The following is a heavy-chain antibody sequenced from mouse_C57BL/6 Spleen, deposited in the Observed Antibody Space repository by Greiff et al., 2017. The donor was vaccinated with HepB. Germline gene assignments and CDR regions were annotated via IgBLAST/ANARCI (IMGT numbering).Heavy chain of an antibody. Sequence: EVMLVESGGGLVQPGGSLSLSCAASGFTFTDYYMSWVRQPPGKALEWLGFIRNKANGYTTEYSASVKGRFTISRDNSQSILYLQMNALRAEDSATYYCARDRGCGSSVNYAMDYWGQGTSVTVSS. CDR3: ARDRGCGSSVNYAMDY. D-gene: IGHD1-1*01. CDR1: GFTFTDYY. CDR2: IRNKANGYTT. V-gene: IGHV7-3*01. J-gene: IGHJ4*01.